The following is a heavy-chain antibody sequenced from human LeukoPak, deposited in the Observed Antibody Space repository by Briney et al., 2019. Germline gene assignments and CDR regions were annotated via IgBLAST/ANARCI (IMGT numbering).Heavy chain of an antibody. V-gene: IGHV1-46*01. CDR3: AREIVVVPAAHHVGFDY. D-gene: IGHD2-2*01. Sequence: GASVTVSCKASGYTFTSYYMHWVRQAPGQGLEWMGIINPSGGSTSYAQKFQGRVTMTRDTSTSTVYMELSSLRSEDTAVYYCAREIVVVPAAHHVGFDYWGQGTLVTVSS. CDR1: GYTFTSYY. J-gene: IGHJ4*02. CDR2: INPSGGST.